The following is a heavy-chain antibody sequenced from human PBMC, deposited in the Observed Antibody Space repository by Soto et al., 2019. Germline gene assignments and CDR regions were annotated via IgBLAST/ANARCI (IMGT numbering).Heavy chain of an antibody. D-gene: IGHD1-26*01. CDR3: AKDKVRHGSYPAGVGAFDI. CDR2: ISNDGSNI. Sequence: RLSCAASGVTFSSYGMNWVRKAPGKGLEWVSYISNDGSNIYYADSVKGRFTISRDNSKNTLYLQMNSLRAEDTAVYYCAKDKVRHGSYPAGVGAFDIWGQGTMVTVSS. V-gene: IGHV3-30*18. J-gene: IGHJ3*02. CDR1: GVTFSSYG.